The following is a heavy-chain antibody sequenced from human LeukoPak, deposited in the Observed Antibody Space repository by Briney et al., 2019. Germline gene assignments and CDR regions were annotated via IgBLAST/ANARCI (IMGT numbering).Heavy chain of an antibody. Sequence: GGSLRLSCAASGFTFSSYAMSWVRQAPGKRLEWVSAISGSGGSTYYADSVKGRFTISRDNSKNTLYLQMNSLRAEDTAVYYCARDILLGGGYWGQGTLVTVSS. J-gene: IGHJ4*02. V-gene: IGHV3-23*01. CDR3: ARDILLGGGY. CDR1: GFTFSSYA. CDR2: ISGSGGST. D-gene: IGHD3-10*01.